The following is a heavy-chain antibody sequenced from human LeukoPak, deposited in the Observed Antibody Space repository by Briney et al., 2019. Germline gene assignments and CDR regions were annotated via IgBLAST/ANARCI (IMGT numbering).Heavy chain of an antibody. CDR2: INHSGST. CDR1: GGSLSGYY. Sequence: SETLSLTCAVFGGSLSGYYWSWIRQSPGWGLEWIGEINHSGSTSYNPSLKSRVTISVDTSKNQFSLKLSSVTAADTAVYYCAKAGDILTGSAFAYWGQGTLVTVSS. D-gene: IGHD3-9*01. J-gene: IGHJ4*02. V-gene: IGHV4-34*01. CDR3: AKAGDILTGSAFAY.